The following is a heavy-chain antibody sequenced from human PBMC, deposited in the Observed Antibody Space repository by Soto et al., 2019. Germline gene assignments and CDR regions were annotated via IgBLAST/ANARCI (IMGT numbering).Heavy chain of an antibody. CDR2: INHSGST. Sequence: SETLSLTCAVYGGSFSGYYWTWIRQPPGTGLEWIGEINHSGSTNYNPSLKSRVTISVDTSKNQFSLKLTSVTAADTAVYYCASSNIAAAGFYYYGMDVWGRGTTVTVSS. J-gene: IGHJ6*02. CDR1: GGSFSGYY. D-gene: IGHD6-13*01. CDR3: ASSNIAAAGFYYYGMDV. V-gene: IGHV4-34*01.